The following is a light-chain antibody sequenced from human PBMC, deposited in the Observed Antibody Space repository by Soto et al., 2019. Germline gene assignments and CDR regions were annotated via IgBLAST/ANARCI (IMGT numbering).Light chain of an antibody. CDR1: QSISAN. CDR2: ATS. CDR3: QQSYAIPLT. Sequence: DIPMTQSPSSLSASVGDRVSITCRASQSISANLNWFQQKPGRAPNLLIYATSTLQSGVPSRFSGTRSGTYFTLTISTLQPEDSATYYCQQSYAIPLTFGGGTKVDIK. J-gene: IGKJ4*01. V-gene: IGKV1-39*01.